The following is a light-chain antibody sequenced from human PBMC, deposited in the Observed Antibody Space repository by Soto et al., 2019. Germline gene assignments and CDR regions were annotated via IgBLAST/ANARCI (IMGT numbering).Light chain of an antibody. J-gene: IGLJ1*01. Sequence: SYELTQPPSVSVAPGQTARITFGGNNIGSKSVHWYQQKPGRAPVLVVYDDSDRPSGIPERFSGSNSGNTATLTISRVEAGDEADYYCQVWDSSSDHYVFGTGTKVTVL. CDR3: QVWDSSSDHYV. CDR1: NIGSKS. V-gene: IGLV3-21*02. CDR2: DDS.